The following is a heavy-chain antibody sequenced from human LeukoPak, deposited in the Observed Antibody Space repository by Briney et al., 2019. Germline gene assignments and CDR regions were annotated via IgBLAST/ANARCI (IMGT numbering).Heavy chain of an antibody. J-gene: IGHJ6*03. D-gene: IGHD2-2*02. Sequence: GASVKVSCKASGGTFSSYAISWVRQAPGQGLEWMGGIIPIFGTANYAQKFQGRVTITADESTSTAYMELSSLRSEDTAVYYCAMRRYCSSTSCYRTPHMDVWGKGTTVTISS. CDR3: AMRRYCSSTSCYRTPHMDV. CDR2: IIPIFGTA. CDR1: GGTFSSYA. V-gene: IGHV1-69*13.